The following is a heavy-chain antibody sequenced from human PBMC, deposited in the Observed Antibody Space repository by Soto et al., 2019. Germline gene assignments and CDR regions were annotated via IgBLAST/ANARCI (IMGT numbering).Heavy chain of an antibody. D-gene: IGHD2-15*01. J-gene: IGHJ4*02. CDR3: ARVPRWQMVVAATPAPVFDY. Sequence: QVQLVQSGAEVKKPGASVKVSCKASGYTFTSYGISWVRQAPGQGLEWMGWISAYNGNTNYAQKLQGRVTMTTDTSTSTAYMELRSLRSDDTAVYYCARVPRWQMVVAATPAPVFDYWGQGTLVTVSS. V-gene: IGHV1-18*01. CDR2: ISAYNGNT. CDR1: GYTFTSYG.